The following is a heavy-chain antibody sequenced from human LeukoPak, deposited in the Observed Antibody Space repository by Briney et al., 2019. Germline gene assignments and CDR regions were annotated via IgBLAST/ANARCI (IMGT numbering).Heavy chain of an antibody. J-gene: IGHJ4*02. Sequence: ASVKVSCKVSGYTLTGLSMHWVRQAPGKGLEWMGGFDPEDGETIYAQKFQGRVTMTEDTSTDTAYMELSSLRSEDTAVYYCATGPASGYYDSSGKIYWGQGTLVTVSS. CDR2: FDPEDGET. D-gene: IGHD3-22*01. CDR3: ATGPASGYYDSSGKIY. V-gene: IGHV1-24*01. CDR1: GYTLTGLS.